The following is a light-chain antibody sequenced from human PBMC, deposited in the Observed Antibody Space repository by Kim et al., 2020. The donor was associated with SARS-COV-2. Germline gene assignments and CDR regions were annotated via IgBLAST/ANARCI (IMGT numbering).Light chain of an antibody. J-gene: IGLJ2*01. V-gene: IGLV2-14*03. Sequence: QSITNSCTGTTSDIGGFDSFSCYQHHPGKAPNLMIYDVFYRPSGVSDRFSGSKSGNTASLTISGLQAEDEADYYCSSYSTSSTSVLFGGGTQLTVL. CDR2: DVF. CDR1: TSDIGGFDS. CDR3: SSYSTSSTSVL.